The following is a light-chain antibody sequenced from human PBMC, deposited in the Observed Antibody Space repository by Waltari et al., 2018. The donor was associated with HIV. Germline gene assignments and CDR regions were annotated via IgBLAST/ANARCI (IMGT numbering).Light chain of an antibody. CDR3: SSYTSSSTPVV. CDR2: DVS. CDR1: SSDVGGYNY. J-gene: IGLJ1*01. V-gene: IGLV2-14*01. Sequence: QSALTQPASVSGSPGQSITISCTGTSSDVGGYNYVSWYQQHPGKAPKLMIYDVSKRPSGVSNRFSGSKSGNTASLTISGLQAEDEADYYCSSYTSSSTPVVFGTGTKVTVL.